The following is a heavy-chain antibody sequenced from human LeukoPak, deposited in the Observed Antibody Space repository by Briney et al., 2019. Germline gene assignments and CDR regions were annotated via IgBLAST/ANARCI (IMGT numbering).Heavy chain of an antibody. CDR1: GGSFGGYY. V-gene: IGHV4-34*01. CDR2: INHSGST. D-gene: IGHD3-3*01. CDR3: ARGSYYDFWSGSLARNWFDP. Sequence: ASETLSLICAVYGGSFGGYYWSWIRQPPGKGLEWIGEINHSGSTNYNPSLKSRVTTSVDTSKNQFSLKLSSVTAADTAVYYCARGSYYDFWSGSLARNWFDPWGQGTLVTVSS. J-gene: IGHJ5*02.